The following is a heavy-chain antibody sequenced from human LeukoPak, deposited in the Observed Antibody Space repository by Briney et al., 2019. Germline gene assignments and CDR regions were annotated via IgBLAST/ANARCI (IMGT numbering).Heavy chain of an antibody. Sequence: SETLSLTCAVYGGSFSGYYWSWIRQPPGKGLEWIGEINHSGSTNYNPSLKSRVTISVDTSKNQFSLKLSSVTAAETAVYYCARGPITMVRGVISRAPPNYYYGMDVWGQGTTVTVSS. CDR3: ARGPITMVRGVISRAPPNYYYGMDV. CDR1: GGSFSGYY. CDR2: INHSGST. D-gene: IGHD3-10*01. J-gene: IGHJ6*02. V-gene: IGHV4-34*01.